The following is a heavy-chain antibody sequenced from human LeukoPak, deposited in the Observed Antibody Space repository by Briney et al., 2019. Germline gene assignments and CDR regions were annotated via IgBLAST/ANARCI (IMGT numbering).Heavy chain of an antibody. Sequence: SETLSLTCTVSGASISSYHWSWIRQPPGKGLEWIGYVYGSGSTDHNPSLKSRVTISVDTSKNHFSLKLTSVTAADTAVYFCARARNFGGGRFYFDSWGQGSLVTVSS. CDR1: GASISSYH. CDR3: ARARNFGGGRFYFDS. CDR2: VYGSGST. J-gene: IGHJ4*02. D-gene: IGHD3-16*01. V-gene: IGHV4-59*01.